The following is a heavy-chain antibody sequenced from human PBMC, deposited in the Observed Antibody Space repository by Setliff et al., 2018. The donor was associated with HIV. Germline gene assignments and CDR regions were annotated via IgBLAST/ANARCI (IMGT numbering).Heavy chain of an antibody. CDR2: ILYSGNT. CDR1: GASIGTSSYY. D-gene: IGHD5-18*01. CDR3: ARGNAYPGIQLVDY. Sequence: SETLSLTCTVSGASIGTSSYYWGWIRQPPGKGLEWIGSILYSGNTYYNPSVKSRVTIYLDTPKNQFSLKLSSVTAADTAVYYCARGNAYPGIQLVDYWGQGTLVTVSS. J-gene: IGHJ4*02. V-gene: IGHV4-39*01.